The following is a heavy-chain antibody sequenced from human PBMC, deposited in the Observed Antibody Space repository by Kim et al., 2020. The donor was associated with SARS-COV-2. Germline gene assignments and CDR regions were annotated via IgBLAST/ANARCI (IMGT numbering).Heavy chain of an antibody. D-gene: IGHD3-10*01. Sequence: PAREGRVTISIDPSKNQLSLKLNCMTAADTAVYYCARGRRSGTYYYFDYWGQGTVVTVSS. V-gene: IGHV4-59*09. J-gene: IGHJ4*02. CDR3: ARGRRSGTYYYFDY.